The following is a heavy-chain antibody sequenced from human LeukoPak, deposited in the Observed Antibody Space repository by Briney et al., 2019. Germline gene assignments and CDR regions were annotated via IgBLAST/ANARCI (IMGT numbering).Heavy chain of an antibody. CDR2: IKYDGSAK. V-gene: IGHV3-7*01. J-gene: IGHJ4*02. Sequence: GGSLRLSCAASGISFSGNWMGWVRQAPGEGLEWVASIKYDGSAKYNAESVKGRFTISRDNAKNSLYLETNSLTAEDTAVYYCAFSNAFKVWGQGTLVTVSS. D-gene: IGHD2-8*01. CDR3: AFSNAFKV. CDR1: GISFSGNW.